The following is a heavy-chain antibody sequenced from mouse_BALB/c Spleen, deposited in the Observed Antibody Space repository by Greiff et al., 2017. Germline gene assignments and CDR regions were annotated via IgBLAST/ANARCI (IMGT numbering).Heavy chain of an antibody. CDR1: GYSITSGYY. V-gene: IGHV3-6*02. Sequence: EVKLVESGPGLVKPSQSLSLTCSVTGYSITSGYYWNWIRQFPGNKLEWMGYISYDGSNNYNPSLKNRISITRDTSKNQFFLKLNSVTTEDTATYYCARVWTNFDYWGQGTTLTVSS. CDR2: ISYDGSN. D-gene: IGHD2-13*01. CDR3: ARVWTNFDY. J-gene: IGHJ2*01.